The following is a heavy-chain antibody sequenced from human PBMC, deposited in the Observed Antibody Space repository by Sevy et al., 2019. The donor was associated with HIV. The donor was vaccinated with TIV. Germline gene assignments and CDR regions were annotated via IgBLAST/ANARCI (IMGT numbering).Heavy chain of an antibody. CDR2: YSGST. D-gene: IGHD5-18*01. CDR3: ARGRYTYGFPIFFDY. V-gene: IGHV4-59*01. CDR1: GGSISSYY. J-gene: IGHJ4*02. Sequence: SETLSLTCSVSGGSISSYYWSWIRQPPGKGLEWIDYSGSTNYNSSLKSRVTISVDRSKNKFSLKLRSVTAADSATYYCARGRYTYGFPIFFDYWGQGILVTVSS.